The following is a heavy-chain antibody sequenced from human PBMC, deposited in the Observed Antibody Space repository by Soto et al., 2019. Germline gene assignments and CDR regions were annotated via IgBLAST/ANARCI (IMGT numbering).Heavy chain of an antibody. D-gene: IGHD3-3*01. CDR2: INAGNGNT. CDR1: GYTFPSHA. V-gene: IGHV1-3*01. Sequence: VSLKGSCKSPGYTFPSHALHFGRQAPGKRLEWMGWINAGNGNTKYSQEFQGRVTFTRDTAANTAYMELSSLRSEDTALYYCARDKIAGYYSYYGMDVWGQGTTVTVSS. J-gene: IGHJ6*02. CDR3: ARDKIAGYYSYYGMDV.